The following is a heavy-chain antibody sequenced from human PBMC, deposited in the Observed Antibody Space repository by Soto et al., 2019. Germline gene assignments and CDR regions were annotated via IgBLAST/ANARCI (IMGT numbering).Heavy chain of an antibody. J-gene: IGHJ4*02. CDR2: INAGNGNT. Sequence: ASVKVSCTASGYTFTSYAMHWVRQAPGQRLEWMGWINAGNGNTKYSQKFQGRVTITRDTSASTAYMELSSLRSEDTAVYYCARGVEQQLVYFDYWGQGTLVTVSS. CDR1: GYTFTSYA. V-gene: IGHV1-3*01. D-gene: IGHD6-13*01. CDR3: ARGVEQQLVYFDY.